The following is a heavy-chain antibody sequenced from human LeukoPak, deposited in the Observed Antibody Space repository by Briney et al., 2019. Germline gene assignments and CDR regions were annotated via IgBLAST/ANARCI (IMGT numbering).Heavy chain of an antibody. CDR3: ARADILTGYPFDY. Sequence: PSETLSLTCTVSGGSISRGSYFWSWIRQPAGKGLEWIGRIYGSGSTNYNPSLKSRVSISVDTSKNQFSLKLSSVTATDTAVYYCARADILTGYPFDYWGQGTLVTVSS. CDR1: GGSISRGSYF. CDR2: IYGSGST. J-gene: IGHJ4*02. D-gene: IGHD3-9*01. V-gene: IGHV4-61*02.